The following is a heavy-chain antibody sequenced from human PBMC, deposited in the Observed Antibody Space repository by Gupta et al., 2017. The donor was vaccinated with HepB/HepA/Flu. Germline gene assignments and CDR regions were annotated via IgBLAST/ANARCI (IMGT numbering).Heavy chain of an antibody. V-gene: IGHV4-39*01. D-gene: IGHD4-23*01. CDR3: ARLGANGGFDY. CDR2: IYYSGST. Sequence: QLQLQESGPGLVKPSETLSLTCTVSGGSISSSSYYWGWIRQPPGKGLEWIGSIYYSGSTYYNPSLKSRVTISVDTSKNQFSLKLSSVTAADTAVYYCARLGANGGFDYWGQGTLVTVSS. J-gene: IGHJ4*02. CDR1: GGSISSSSYY.